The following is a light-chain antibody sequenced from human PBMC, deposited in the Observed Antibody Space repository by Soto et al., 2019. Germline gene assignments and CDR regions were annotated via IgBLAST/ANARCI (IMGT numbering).Light chain of an antibody. CDR3: SSYAGSSNV. CDR2: EVN. J-gene: IGLJ1*01. Sequence: QSALAQPPSASGSPGQSVAISCTGTSSDVGGYNYVSWYQQHPGKAPKLMIYEVNKRPSGVPDRFSGSTSGNTASLTVSGLQAEDEPDYYCSSYAGSSNVFGTGTKVTVL. CDR1: SSDVGGYNY. V-gene: IGLV2-8*01.